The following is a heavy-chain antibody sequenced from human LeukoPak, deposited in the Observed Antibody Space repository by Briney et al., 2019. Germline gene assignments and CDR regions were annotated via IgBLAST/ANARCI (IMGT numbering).Heavy chain of an antibody. CDR2: ISSNGGST. CDR1: GFTFSSYA. V-gene: IGHV3-64*01. D-gene: IGHD6-19*01. CDR3: ARDAIAGAPTYYFDY. J-gene: IGHJ4*02. Sequence: GGSLRLSCAASGFTFSSYAMSWVRQAPGKGLEYVSAISSNGGSTYYANSVKGRFTISRDNSKNTLYLQMGSLRAEDMAVYYCARDAIAGAPTYYFDYWGQGTLATVSS.